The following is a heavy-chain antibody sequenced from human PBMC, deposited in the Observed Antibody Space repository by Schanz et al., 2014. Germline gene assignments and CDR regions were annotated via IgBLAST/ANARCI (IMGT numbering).Heavy chain of an antibody. J-gene: IGHJ5*02. D-gene: IGHD3-3*01. Sequence: QVQLQESGPGLVKPSETLSLTCSVSGGDIGNYYWSWIRHPPGKGLEWIGYIHQRGGTNYNPSLKGRLTILVATTKNQFPLRLTSRTAADTAVYYCAKFLYDDPSWGQGTLVTVSS. CDR3: AKFLYDDPS. CDR2: IHQRGGT. V-gene: IGHV4-59*08. CDR1: GGDIGNYY.